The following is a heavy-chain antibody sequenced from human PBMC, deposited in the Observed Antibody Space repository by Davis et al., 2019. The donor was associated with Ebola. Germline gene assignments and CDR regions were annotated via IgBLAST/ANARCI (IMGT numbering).Heavy chain of an antibody. CDR2: INTNTGNP. CDR3: ARAGIVVVPAAYYYYGMDV. CDR1: LYTFTRHA. V-gene: IGHV7-4-1*02. Sequence: SVPVPRLPSLYTFTRHALHRVRLALGQGPVRMGWINTNTGNPTYAQGFTGRFVFSLDTSVSTAYLQISSLKAEDTAVYYCARAGIVVVPAAYYYYGMDVWGKGTTVTVSS. D-gene: IGHD2-2*01. J-gene: IGHJ6*04.